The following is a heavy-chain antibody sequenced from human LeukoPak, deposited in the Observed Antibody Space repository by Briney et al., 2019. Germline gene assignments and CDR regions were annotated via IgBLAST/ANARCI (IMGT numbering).Heavy chain of an antibody. Sequence: PSETLSLTCTVSGGSISTYYWSWIRQTPGKGLEWIGYVYYTGSTNSNPSLKSRVTISVDTSKNQVSLKLTSVTAADTAVYYCARGDRDPSRPDYWGQGTLATVSS. D-gene: IGHD1-26*01. V-gene: IGHV4-59*01. CDR2: VYYTGST. CDR3: ARGDRDPSRPDY. J-gene: IGHJ4*02. CDR1: GGSISTYY.